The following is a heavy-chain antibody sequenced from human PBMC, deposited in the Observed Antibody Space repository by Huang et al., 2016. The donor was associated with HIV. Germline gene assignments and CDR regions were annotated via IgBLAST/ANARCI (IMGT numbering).Heavy chain of an antibody. J-gene: IGHJ5*02. D-gene: IGHD3-10*01. CDR1: GGSLSGYY. V-gene: IGHV4-34*02. CDR2: INHLGSH. Sequence: QVHLQQWGAGLLKSAETLSLTCAVYGGSLSGYYWRWLRQNPGKGLEWIGEINHLGSHKYNPSLKSRVSISMDGSKKQFSLKLRSISDADTAVYFCARDATKNPRGWFDPWGQGTLVTVSS. CDR3: ARDATKNPRGWFDP.